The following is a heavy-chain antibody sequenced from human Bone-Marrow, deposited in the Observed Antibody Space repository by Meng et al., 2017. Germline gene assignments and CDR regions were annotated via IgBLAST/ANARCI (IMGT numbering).Heavy chain of an antibody. J-gene: IGHJ6*02. CDR3: ARVWAAMVIGSNYYGMDV. V-gene: IGHV1-18*01. D-gene: IGHD5-18*01. CDR1: GYTFTSYG. Sequence: VSVKVSCKASGYTFTSYGISWVRQAPGQGLEWMGWISAYNGNTNYAQKLQGRVTMTTDTSTSTAYMELRSLRSDDTAVYYCARVWAAMVIGSNYYGMDVWGQGTTVTVSS. CDR2: ISAYNGNT.